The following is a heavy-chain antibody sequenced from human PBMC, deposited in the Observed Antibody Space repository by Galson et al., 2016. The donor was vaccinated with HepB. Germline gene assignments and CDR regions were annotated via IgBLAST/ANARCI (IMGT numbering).Heavy chain of an antibody. D-gene: IGHD1-26*01. CDR1: GFTFGNFG. Sequence: SLRLSCAASGFTFGNFGIHWVRQAPGKGLEWVAVVSFDGLKTLYVGSVSGRLTISRDNSKNTAYLQMNYLRPDDTAVYYCVKDLGVGTTTTDAFDIWGQGTMVAVSS. V-gene: IGHV3-30*18. CDR3: VKDLGVGTTTTDAFDI. J-gene: IGHJ3*02. CDR2: VSFDGLKT.